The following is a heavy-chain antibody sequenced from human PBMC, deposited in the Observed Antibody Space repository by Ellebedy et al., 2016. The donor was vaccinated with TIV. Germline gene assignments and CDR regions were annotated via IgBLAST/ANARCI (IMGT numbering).Heavy chain of an antibody. CDR2: IIPMFGVP. Sequence: SVKVSCKASGGTFGNHPISWVRQAPGQGLEWVGRIIPMFGVPDTAQMLQGRLTITADEPTSTAHMELSSLRPEDTAVYYCARNSDVVLVPSAYASAFDIWGQGTMVTVSS. D-gene: IGHD2-2*01. CDR1: GGTFGNHP. J-gene: IGHJ3*02. CDR3: ARNSDVVLVPSAYASAFDI. V-gene: IGHV1-69*13.